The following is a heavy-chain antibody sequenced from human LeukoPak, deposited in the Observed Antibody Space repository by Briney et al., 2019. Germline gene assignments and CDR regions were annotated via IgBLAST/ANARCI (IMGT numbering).Heavy chain of an antibody. J-gene: IGHJ4*02. Sequence: GGSLRLSCATSGFTFSMSAMHWVRLAPGKGLNWVAVISFDGGNKFYADSVKGRFSISRDNSKNTLYLQMNSLGLDDTAVYFCARGRAGIAAAGFDYWGQGTLVTVSS. CDR3: ARGRAGIAAAGFDY. D-gene: IGHD6-13*01. CDR2: ISFDGGNK. V-gene: IGHV3-30-3*01. CDR1: GFTFSMSA.